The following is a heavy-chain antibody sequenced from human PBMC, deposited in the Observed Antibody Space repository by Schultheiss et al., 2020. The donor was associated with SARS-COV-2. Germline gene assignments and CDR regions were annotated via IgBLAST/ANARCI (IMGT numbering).Heavy chain of an antibody. J-gene: IGHJ6*02. CDR3: ASNVVDYYGSGSSILKDIYYYYGMDV. V-gene: IGHV1-69*02. Sequence: SVKVSCKASGGTFSSYTISWVRQAPGQGLEWMGRIIPILGIANYAQKFQGRVTITADKSTSTAYMELSSLRSEDTAVYYCASNVVDYYGSGSSILKDIYYYYGMDVWGQGTTVTVSS. D-gene: IGHD3-10*01. CDR2: IIPILGIA. CDR1: GGTFSSYT.